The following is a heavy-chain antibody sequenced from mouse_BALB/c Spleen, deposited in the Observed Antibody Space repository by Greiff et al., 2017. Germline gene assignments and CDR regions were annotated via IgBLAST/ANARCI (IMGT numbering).Heavy chain of an antibody. V-gene: IGHV5-6-5*01. D-gene: IGHD2-4*01. CDR3: ARGRTDYDGPFAY. CDR1: GFTFSSYA. J-gene: IGHJ3*01. Sequence: EVMLVESGGGLVKPGGSLKLSCAASGFTFSSYAMSWVRQTPEKRLEWVASISSGGSTYYPDSVKGRFTISRDNARNILYLQMSSLRSEDTAMYYCARGRTDYDGPFAYWGQGTLVTVSA. CDR2: ISSGGST.